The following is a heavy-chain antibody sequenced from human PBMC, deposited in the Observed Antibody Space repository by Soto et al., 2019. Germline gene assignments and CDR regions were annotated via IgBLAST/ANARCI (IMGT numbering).Heavy chain of an antibody. CDR1: GYSFTSYW. V-gene: IGHV5-51*01. CDR3: AITFGGVIVIPHYFDY. D-gene: IGHD3-16*02. CDR2: IYPGDSDT. J-gene: IGHJ4*02. Sequence: GESLKISCKGSGYSFTSYWIGWVRQMPGKGLEWMGIIYPGDSDTRYSPSFQGQVTISADKSISTAYLQWSSLKASDTAMYYCAITFGGVIVIPHYFDYWGQGTLVTVSS.